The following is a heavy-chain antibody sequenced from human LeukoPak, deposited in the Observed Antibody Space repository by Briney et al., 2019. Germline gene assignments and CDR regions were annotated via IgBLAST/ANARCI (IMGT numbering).Heavy chain of an antibody. CDR3: TKDLRGWSNS. CDR1: GFTLTSYA. Sequence: PGGSLRLSCAASGFTLTSYAMSWVRQAPGKGLEWVSAMSGSGDSTNYADSVKGRFTISRDNSKNTVYLQMNSLRADDTAVYYCTKDLRGWSNSWGQGTLVIVSS. V-gene: IGHV3-23*01. D-gene: IGHD5/OR15-5a*01. CDR2: MSGSGDST. J-gene: IGHJ5*01.